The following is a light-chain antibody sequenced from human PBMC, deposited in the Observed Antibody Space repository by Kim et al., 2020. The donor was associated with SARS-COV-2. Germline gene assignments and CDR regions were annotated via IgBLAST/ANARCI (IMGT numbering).Light chain of an antibody. CDR3: QQGNTFPLT. CDR1: QVISIW. Sequence: ASIGDRVPITCRACQVISIWFAWYQRKPGKAPKLLIYAASTLPSGVPSRFSGSGAGTDFTLTISSLQPEDFATYSCQQGNTFPLTFGGGTKVDIK. J-gene: IGKJ4*01. V-gene: IGKV1-12*01. CDR2: AAS.